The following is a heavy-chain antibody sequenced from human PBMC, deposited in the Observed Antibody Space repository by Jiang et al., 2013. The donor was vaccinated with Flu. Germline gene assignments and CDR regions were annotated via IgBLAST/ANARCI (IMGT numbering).Heavy chain of an antibody. V-gene: IGHV1-69*06. J-gene: IGHJ4*02. CDR1: GGTFSSYA. CDR3: ARSGESGSGSYDTNY. CDR2: IIPIFGTA. Sequence: SGAEVKKPGSSVKVSCKASGGTFSSYAISWVRQAPGQGLEWMGGIIPIFGTANYAQKFQGRVTITADKSTSTAYMELSSLRSEDTAVYYCARSGESGSGSYDTNYWGQGTLVTVSS. D-gene: IGHD3-10*01.